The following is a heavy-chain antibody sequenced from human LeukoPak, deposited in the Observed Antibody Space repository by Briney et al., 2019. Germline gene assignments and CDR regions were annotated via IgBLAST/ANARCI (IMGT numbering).Heavy chain of an antibody. Sequence: SETLSLTCAVSGGSISSTSYYRAWIRQPPGKGLEWIGTIYYSGSTYQNPSLKSRVTMSVDTSRNQFSLKLSSVDAADTAVYYCAKAGVRYFDSSGLYAFDFWGQGTTVTVSS. CDR2: IYYSGST. D-gene: IGHD3-22*01. J-gene: IGHJ3*01. CDR1: GGSISSTSYY. V-gene: IGHV4-39*01. CDR3: AKAGVRYFDSSGLYAFDF.